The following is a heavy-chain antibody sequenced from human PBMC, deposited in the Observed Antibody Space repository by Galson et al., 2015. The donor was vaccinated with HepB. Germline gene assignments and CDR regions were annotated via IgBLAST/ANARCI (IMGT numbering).Heavy chain of an antibody. Sequence: SGFTFSSYGMHWVRQAPGKGLEWVAFIRYDGSNKYYADSVKGRFTISRDNSKDTLYLQMNSLRAEDTAVYYCARDVVPFYGSGSYYFNWFDPWGQGTLVTVSS. D-gene: IGHD3-10*01. V-gene: IGHV3-30*02. CDR1: GFTFSSYG. J-gene: IGHJ5*02. CDR3: ARDVVPFYGSGSYYFNWFDP. CDR2: IRYDGSNK.